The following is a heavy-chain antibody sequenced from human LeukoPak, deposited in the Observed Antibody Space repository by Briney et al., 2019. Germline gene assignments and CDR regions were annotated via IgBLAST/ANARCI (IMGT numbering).Heavy chain of an antibody. Sequence: PGGSLRLSCTASGFTFSSYGMYWVRQAPGKGLEWVAVIWNDGINKFYAHSVKGRFTISRDSSKDTVYLQMNNLGAEDTAVYYCATYISVWYYFDYWGQGTLVAVST. CDR2: IWNDGINK. J-gene: IGHJ4*02. CDR1: GFTFSSYG. D-gene: IGHD6-19*01. CDR3: ATYISVWYYFDY. V-gene: IGHV3-33*01.